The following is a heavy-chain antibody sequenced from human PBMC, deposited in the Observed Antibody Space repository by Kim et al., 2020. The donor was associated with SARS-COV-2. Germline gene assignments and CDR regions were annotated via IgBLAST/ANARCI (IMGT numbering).Heavy chain of an antibody. J-gene: IGHJ4*02. CDR2: ISYDGSNK. CDR1: GFTFSSYA. CDR3: ARASMVRGVICYYFDY. D-gene: IGHD3-10*01. V-gene: IGHV3-30*04. Sequence: GRSLRLSCAASGFTFSSYAMHWVRQAPGKGLEWVAVISYDGSNKYYADSVKGRFTISRDNSKNTLYLQMNSLRAEDTAVYYCARASMVRGVICYYFDYWGQGTLVTVSS.